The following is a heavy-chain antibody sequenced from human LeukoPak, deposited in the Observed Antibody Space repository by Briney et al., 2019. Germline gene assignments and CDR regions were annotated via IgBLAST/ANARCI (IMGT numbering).Heavy chain of an antibody. V-gene: IGHV4-34*01. J-gene: IGHJ4*02. CDR3: ARGSRRDGYNYWNY. D-gene: IGHD5-24*01. CDR2: INHSGST. CDR1: GGSFSGYY. Sequence: SETLSLTCAVYGGSFSGYYWSWIRQSPGKGLEWIGEINHSGSTNYNPSLKSRVTISVDTSKNQFSLKLSPVTAADTAVYYCARGSRRDGYNYWNYWGQGTLVTVSS.